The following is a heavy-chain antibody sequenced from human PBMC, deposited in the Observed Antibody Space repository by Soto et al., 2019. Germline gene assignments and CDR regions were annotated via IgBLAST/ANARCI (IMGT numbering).Heavy chain of an antibody. V-gene: IGHV1-69*06. CDR2: LIPLHNTS. J-gene: IGHJ6*02. CDR1: GGAFTNYA. D-gene: IGHD1-20*01. Sequence: QVQLLQSGAEVKKPGSSVKVSCKVSGGAFTNYALNWVRHGPGQGLEWMGGLIPLHNTSNYSLKFLGRVTVTADNSSTTVYMKLNSLPSDDTATYYCARWSNWNPLYYDGLDVWGQGTTVTVSS. CDR3: ARWSNWNPLYYDGLDV.